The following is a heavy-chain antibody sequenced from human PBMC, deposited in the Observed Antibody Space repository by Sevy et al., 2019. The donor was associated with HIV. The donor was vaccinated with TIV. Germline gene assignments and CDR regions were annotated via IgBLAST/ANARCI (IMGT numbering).Heavy chain of an antibody. CDR3: ARRDYGDYVDWFDP. CDR1: GFSLSTNGVG. CDR2: IYWDDDK. V-gene: IGHV2-5*02. Sequence: SGPTLVKPTQTLTLTCTFSGFSLSTNGVGVGWIRQPPGKALECLALIYWDDDKHYSPSLKSRLTITKDTSKNQVVLTMTNMDPVDTATYYFARRDYGDYVDWFDPGGQGTLATVSS. J-gene: IGHJ5*02. D-gene: IGHD4-17*01.